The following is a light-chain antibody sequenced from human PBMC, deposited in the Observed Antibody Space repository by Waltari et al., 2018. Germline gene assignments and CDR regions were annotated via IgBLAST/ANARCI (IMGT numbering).Light chain of an antibody. V-gene: IGLV2-11*01. CDR1: RGEGGDFAY. CDR2: DVT. Sequence: QSALTQPRPVSGSPGQSVTISRTGSRGEGGDFAYVSWYQQHPGKAPKLSIYDVTKRPSGLPDPFSGSRSADTASLTISGLQAEDEADYYCCSYGGSYTLVVFGGGTKLTVL. J-gene: IGLJ2*01. CDR3: CSYGGSYTLVV.